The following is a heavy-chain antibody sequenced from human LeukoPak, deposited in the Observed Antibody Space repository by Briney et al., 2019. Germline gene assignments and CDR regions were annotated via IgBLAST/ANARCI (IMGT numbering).Heavy chain of an antibody. V-gene: IGHV4-38-2*01. CDR3: ARLEGVDY. Sequence: SETLSLTCAVSGYSISSGYYWGWIRQPPGKGVEWIGSIYHSGSTYYNPSLKSRVAISVDTSKNQFSLKLSSVTAADTAVYYCARLEGVDYWGQGTLVTVSS. D-gene: IGHD3-10*01. CDR1: GYSISSGYY. J-gene: IGHJ4*02. CDR2: IYHSGST.